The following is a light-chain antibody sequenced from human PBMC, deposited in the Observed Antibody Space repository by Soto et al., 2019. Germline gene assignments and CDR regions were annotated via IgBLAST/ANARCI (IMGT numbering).Light chain of an antibody. CDR3: LLSYHGARYVL. CDR2: DTD. CDR1: TGAVTSSHY. Sequence: QAVVTQEPSLTVSPGGTVTLTCGSTTGAVTSSHYPYWLQQKPGQAPRTLIYDTDNKHSWTPARFSGSLLGDKAALTLSGAQPEDEADSYCLLSYHGARYVLFGGGTKLTVL. V-gene: IGLV7-46*01. J-gene: IGLJ2*01.